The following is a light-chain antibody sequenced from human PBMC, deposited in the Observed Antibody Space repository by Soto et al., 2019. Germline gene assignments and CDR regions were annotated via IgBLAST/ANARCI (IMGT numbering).Light chain of an antibody. CDR2: DVT. V-gene: IGLV2-11*01. CDR3: CSYADKYTYV. J-gene: IGLJ1*01. Sequence: QSVLTQPRSVSGSPGQSVTISCPGTSSDIGDYDYVSWYQHHAGKTPKLMIYDVTKRPSGVPDRFSGSKSGSTASLTISGLQADDEADYYCCSYADKYTYVFGTGTKGTVL. CDR1: SSDIGDYDY.